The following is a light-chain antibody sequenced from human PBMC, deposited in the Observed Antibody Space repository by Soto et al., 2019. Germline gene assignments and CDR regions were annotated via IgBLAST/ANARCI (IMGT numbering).Light chain of an antibody. Sequence: EIVMTQSPAPLSVSPGERATLSARASQSVSSNLAWYQQKPGQAPRLLIYAASTRATGIPARFSGSGSGTEFTLTISSLQSEDFATYYCQQSYSTPRTFGQGTKVDIK. CDR1: QSVSSN. CDR3: QQSYSTPRT. J-gene: IGKJ1*01. CDR2: AAS. V-gene: IGKV3-15*01.